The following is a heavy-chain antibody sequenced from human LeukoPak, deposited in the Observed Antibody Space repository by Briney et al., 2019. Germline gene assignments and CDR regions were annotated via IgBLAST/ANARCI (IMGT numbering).Heavy chain of an antibody. CDR1: GYTFTSYG. J-gene: IGHJ4*02. D-gene: IGHD3-10*01. Sequence: ASVKVSCKASGYTFTSYGISWVRQAPGQGLEWMGWISAYNGNTNYAQKLQGRVTMTTDTSTSTAYMELRSLRSDDPAVYYCARSYYGSGSYYADYWGQGTLVTVSS. CDR3: ARSYYGSGSYYADY. CDR2: ISAYNGNT. V-gene: IGHV1-18*01.